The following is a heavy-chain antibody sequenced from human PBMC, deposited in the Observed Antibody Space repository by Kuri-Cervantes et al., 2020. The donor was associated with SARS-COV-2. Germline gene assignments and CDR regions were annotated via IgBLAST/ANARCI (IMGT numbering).Heavy chain of an antibody. CDR3: ARDPKIYRSYYYYMDV. V-gene: IGHV3-33*01. CDR2: IWYDGSNK. J-gene: IGHJ6*03. D-gene: IGHD3-16*02. Sequence: GESLKIYCAASGFTFGSYGMHWVRQAPGKGLEWVAVIWYDGSNKYYADSVKGRFTISRDNSKNTLYLQMNSLRAEDTAVYYCARDPKIYRSYYYYMDVWGKGTTVTVSS. CDR1: GFTFGSYG.